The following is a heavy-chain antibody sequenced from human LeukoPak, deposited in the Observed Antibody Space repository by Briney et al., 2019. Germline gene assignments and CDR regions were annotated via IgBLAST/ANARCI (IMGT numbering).Heavy chain of an antibody. Sequence: PGGSLRLSCAGSGITFSRFWMSWVRQAPGKGLEWVANIKQDGSEKNYVDSVKGRFTISRDNAKNSLYLQMSSLRAEDTAVYYCARGEYNFDGGYWGQGTLVTVSS. V-gene: IGHV3-7*05. CDR1: GITFSRFW. CDR3: ARGEYNFDGGY. CDR2: IKQDGSEK. D-gene: IGHD1-20*01. J-gene: IGHJ4*02.